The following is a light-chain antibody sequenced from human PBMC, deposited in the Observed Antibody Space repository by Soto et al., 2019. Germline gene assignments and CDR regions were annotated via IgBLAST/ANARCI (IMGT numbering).Light chain of an antibody. Sequence: SYELAQPPSVSVAPGQTARITCGGHNIRSKSVHWYQQRPGQAPVQVVYDDGDRPSWIPERFSGSNSGNTATLTIRRVEAGDEADYYCQVWDSNADHVVFGGGTKVTVL. CDR1: NIRSKS. CDR3: QVWDSNADHVV. J-gene: IGLJ2*01. CDR2: DDG. V-gene: IGLV3-21*02.